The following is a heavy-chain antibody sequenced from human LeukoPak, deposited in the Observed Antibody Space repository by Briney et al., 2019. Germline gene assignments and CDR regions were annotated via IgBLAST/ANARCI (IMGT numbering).Heavy chain of an antibody. J-gene: IGHJ3*02. CDR3: AKELATTYSAFDI. Sequence: PSASVKVSCKASGGTFSSYAISWVRQAPGQGLEWMGGIIPIFGTANYAQKFQGRVTITTDESTSTAYMELSSLRSEDTAVYYCAKELATTYSAFDIWGQGTMVTVSS. V-gene: IGHV1-69*05. CDR1: GGTFSSYA. CDR2: IIPIFGTA. D-gene: IGHD5-24*01.